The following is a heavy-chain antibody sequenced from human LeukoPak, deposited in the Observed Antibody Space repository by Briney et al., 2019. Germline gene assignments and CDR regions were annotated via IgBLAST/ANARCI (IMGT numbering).Heavy chain of an antibody. CDR1: GLTFSSYW. CDR3: ARDVEMATPGIDY. CDR2: IKQDGSEK. V-gene: IGHV3-7*04. D-gene: IGHD5-24*01. Sequence: GGSLRLSCAASGLTFSSYWMSWVRQAPGKGLEWVANIKQDGSEKYYVDSVKGRFTISRDNAKNSLYLQMNSLRAEDTAVYYCARDVEMATPGIDYWGQGTLVAVSS. J-gene: IGHJ4*02.